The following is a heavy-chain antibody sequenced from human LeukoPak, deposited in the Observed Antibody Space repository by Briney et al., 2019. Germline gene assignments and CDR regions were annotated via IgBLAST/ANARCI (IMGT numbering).Heavy chain of an antibody. J-gene: IGHJ4*02. Sequence: PGGSLRLSCAASGFTFSSHAMNWVRQAPGKGLEWVSAISGSGATTYYADSVKGRFTISRDNSKNTLYLQMNSLRAEDTAVYYCVKVSSSSGWYRYFDSWGQGTLVTVPS. V-gene: IGHV3-23*01. CDR1: GFTFSSHA. D-gene: IGHD6-19*01. CDR3: VKVSSSSGWYRYFDS. CDR2: ISGSGATT.